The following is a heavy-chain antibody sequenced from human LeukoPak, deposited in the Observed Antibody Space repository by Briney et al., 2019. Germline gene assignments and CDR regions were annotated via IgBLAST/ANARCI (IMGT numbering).Heavy chain of an antibody. CDR1: GFTFDDYA. CDR3: VGGGGGGWDIDN. J-gene: IGHJ4*02. V-gene: IGHV3-9*01. CDR2: ISWNSGSI. Sequence: GGSLRLSCAASGFTFDDYAMHWVRQAPGKGLEWVSGISWNSGSIGYADSVKGRFTISRDDAKKSLYLQMNSLRDEDTAVYYCVGGGGGGWDIDNWGQGTLVTVSS. D-gene: IGHD6-19*01.